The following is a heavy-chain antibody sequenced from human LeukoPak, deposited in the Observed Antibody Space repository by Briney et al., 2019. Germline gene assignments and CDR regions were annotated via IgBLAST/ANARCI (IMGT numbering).Heavy chain of an antibody. D-gene: IGHD6-19*01. Sequence: SETLSLTCTVSGGSINSGDYYWSWIRQPPGKGLEWIGYIHYGGSTYYKPSLKSRVTLLLDMSKSLFSLKLSSVTAADTAVYFCARAVAGNSYHFDYWGQGTLVTVSS. CDR3: ARAVAGNSYHFDY. V-gene: IGHV4-30-4*01. J-gene: IGHJ4*02. CDR1: GGSINSGDYY. CDR2: IHYGGST.